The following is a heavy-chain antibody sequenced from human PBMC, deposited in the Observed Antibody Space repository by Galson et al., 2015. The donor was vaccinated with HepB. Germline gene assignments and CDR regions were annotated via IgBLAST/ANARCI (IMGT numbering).Heavy chain of an antibody. V-gene: IGHV3-30*04. CDR2: ISYDGSNK. CDR3: ARKNYGGNSVSDYYYYGMDV. CDR1: GFTFGSYA. J-gene: IGHJ6*02. D-gene: IGHD4-23*01. Sequence: SLRLSCAASGFTFGSYAMHWVRQAPGKGLEWVAVISYDGSNKYYADSVKGRFTISRDNSENTLYLQMNSLRAEDTAVYYCARKNYGGNSVSDYYYYGMDVWGQGTTVTVSS.